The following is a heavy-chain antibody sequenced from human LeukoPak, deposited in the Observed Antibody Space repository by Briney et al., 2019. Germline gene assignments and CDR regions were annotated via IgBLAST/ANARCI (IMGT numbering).Heavy chain of an antibody. CDR3: ARVRGYGDYDY. V-gene: IGHV3-30-3*01. Sequence: GGSLRLSCADSGFTFSSYAMHWVRQAPGKGLEWVAVISYDGSNKYYADSVKGRFTISRDNSKNTLYLQMNSLRAEDTAVYYCARVRGYGDYDYWGQGTLVTVSS. J-gene: IGHJ4*02. D-gene: IGHD4-17*01. CDR2: ISYDGSNK. CDR1: GFTFSSYA.